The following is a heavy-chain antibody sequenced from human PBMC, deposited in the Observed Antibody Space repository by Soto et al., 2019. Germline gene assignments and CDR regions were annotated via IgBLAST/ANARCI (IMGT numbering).Heavy chain of an antibody. V-gene: IGHV3-23*01. CDR3: SNTRYRAFDY. J-gene: IGHJ4*02. CDR2: ISGSGGST. Sequence: EVQLLESGGGLVQPGGSLRLSCAASGFTFSSYAMSWVRQAPGKGLEWVSAISGSGGSTYYADSVKGRFTISRDNSKNTLYLQMNSLRAEDTAVYFCSNTRYRAFDYWGQGTLVTVSS. D-gene: IGHD3-16*02. CDR1: GFTFSSYA.